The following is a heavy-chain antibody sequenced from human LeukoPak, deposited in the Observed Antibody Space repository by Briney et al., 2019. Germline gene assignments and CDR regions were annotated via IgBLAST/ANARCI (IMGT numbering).Heavy chain of an antibody. Sequence: SETLSLTCAVYGGSFSGYYWSWMRQPPGKGLEWIGEINHSGSTNYNPSLKSRVTISVDTSKNQFSLKLSSVTAADTAVYYCARAKGLIVVVVAATQRRGGFDYWGQGTLVTVLS. CDR1: GGSFSGYY. J-gene: IGHJ4*02. D-gene: IGHD2-15*01. CDR2: INHSGST. V-gene: IGHV4-34*01. CDR3: ARAKGLIVVVVAATQRRGGFDY.